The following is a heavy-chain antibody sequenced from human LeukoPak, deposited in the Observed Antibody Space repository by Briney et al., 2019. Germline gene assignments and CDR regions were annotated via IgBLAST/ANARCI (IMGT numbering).Heavy chain of an antibody. D-gene: IGHD4-23*01. CDR1: GYTFTSYY. J-gene: IGHJ4*02. Sequence: ASVKVSCKTSGYTFTSYYMHWVRQAPGQGLEWMGIINPSGGSTSYAQKFQGRVTMTRDTSTSTVYMELSSLGSEDTAVYYCARDLSGGKYYFDYWGQGTLVTVSS. CDR3: ARDLSGGKYYFDY. CDR2: INPSGGST. V-gene: IGHV1-46*01.